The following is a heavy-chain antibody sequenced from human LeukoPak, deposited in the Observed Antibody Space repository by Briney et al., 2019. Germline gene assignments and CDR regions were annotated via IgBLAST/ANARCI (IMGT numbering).Heavy chain of an antibody. J-gene: IGHJ6*02. D-gene: IGHD3-22*01. CDR2: INPSGGST. CDR3: ARDGVIPQMGYYYGMDV. CDR1: GYTFTSYY. V-gene: IGHV1-46*01. Sequence: ASVKVSCKASGYTFTSYYMHWVRQAPGQGLEWMGIINPSGGSTSYAQKFQGRVTMTRDTSTSTVYMELSSLRSEDTAVYYCARDGVIPQMGYYYGMDVWGQGTTVTVSS.